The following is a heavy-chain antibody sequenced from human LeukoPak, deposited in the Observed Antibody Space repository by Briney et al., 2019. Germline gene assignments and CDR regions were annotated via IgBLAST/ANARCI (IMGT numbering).Heavy chain of an antibody. CDR2: ISSNGGST. CDR1: GFTFSSYA. CDR3: ARERTHDYGDYARWFDP. Sequence: QSGGSLRLSCAASGFTFSSYAMHWVRQAPGKGLEYVSAISSNGGSTYYANSVKGRFTISRDKAKNSVYLFMNSLRAEDTAVYYCARERTHDYGDYARWFDPWDQGTLVTVSS. J-gene: IGHJ5*02. D-gene: IGHD4-17*01. V-gene: IGHV3-64*01.